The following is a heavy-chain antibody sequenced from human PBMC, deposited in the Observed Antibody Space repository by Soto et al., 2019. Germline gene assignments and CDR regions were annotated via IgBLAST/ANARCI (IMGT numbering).Heavy chain of an antibody. D-gene: IGHD5-12*01. CDR2: IFSSGST. Sequence: PSETLSLTTTVSGGSINTFYWSWVRQPAGKELEWIGRIFSSGSTSFNPSLESRVAMSVDTSKNHFSLNLSSVTAADMAVYYCAREGSYSAYNFAHGIQLWSFDFWGQGALVTVSS. CDR1: GGSINTFY. CDR3: AREGSYSAYNFAHGIQLWSFDF. V-gene: IGHV4-4*07. J-gene: IGHJ4*02.